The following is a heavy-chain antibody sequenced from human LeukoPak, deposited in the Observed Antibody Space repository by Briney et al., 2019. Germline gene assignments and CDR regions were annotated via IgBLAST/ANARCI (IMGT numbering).Heavy chain of an antibody. CDR1: GFTFSSYG. V-gene: IGHV3-30*18. CDR3: AKDQAAMVFIFDY. CDR2: ISYDGSNK. Sequence: PGGSLSLSCAASGFTFSSYGMHWVRQAPGKGLEWVAVISYDGSNKYYADSVKGRFTISRDNSKNTPYLQMNSLRAEDTAVYYCAKDQAAMVFIFDYWGQGTLVTVSS. D-gene: IGHD5-18*01. J-gene: IGHJ4*02.